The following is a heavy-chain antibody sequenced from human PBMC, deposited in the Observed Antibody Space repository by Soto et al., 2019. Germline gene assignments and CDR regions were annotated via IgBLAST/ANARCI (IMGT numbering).Heavy chain of an antibody. CDR2: INWNGGST. CDR3: ARAPAATVTNIGYYYYMDV. V-gene: IGHV3-20*01. Sequence: GGSLRLSCAASGFTFDDYGMSWVRQAPGKGLEWVSGINWNGGSTGYADSVKGRFTISRDNAKNSLYLQMNSLRAEDTALYHCARAPAATVTNIGYYYYMDVWGKGTTVTVSS. J-gene: IGHJ6*03. D-gene: IGHD4-17*01. CDR1: GFTFDDYG.